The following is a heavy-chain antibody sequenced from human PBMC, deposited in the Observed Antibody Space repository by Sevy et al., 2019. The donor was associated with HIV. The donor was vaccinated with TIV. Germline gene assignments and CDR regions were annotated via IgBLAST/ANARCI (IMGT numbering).Heavy chain of an antibody. CDR3: TTILGGPFDY. Sequence: GGSLRLSCAVSGFNFSVSAMHWVRQASGKGLEWLGRIRSKANNYANAYSTSVKGRFARSRDDSKSTAYLQMNSLKTEDTTLYYCTTILGGPFDYWGQGALVTVSS. V-gene: IGHV3-73*01. CDR1: GFNFSVSA. J-gene: IGHJ4*02. CDR2: IRSKANNYAN. D-gene: IGHD1-26*01.